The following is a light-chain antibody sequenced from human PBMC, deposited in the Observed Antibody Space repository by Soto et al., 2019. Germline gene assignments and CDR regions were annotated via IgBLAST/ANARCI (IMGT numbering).Light chain of an antibody. V-gene: IGLV2-23*02. Sequence: QSALTQRASVSGSPGQSITISCTGTTRDVGSYDSVSWYQHHPGKAPKLMIYEVNKRPSGVSIRFSGSKSGNTASLTISGLQAEDEADYYCCSYAGTSYVFGAGTKVTVL. J-gene: IGLJ1*01. CDR3: CSYAGTSYV. CDR2: EVN. CDR1: TRDVGSYDS.